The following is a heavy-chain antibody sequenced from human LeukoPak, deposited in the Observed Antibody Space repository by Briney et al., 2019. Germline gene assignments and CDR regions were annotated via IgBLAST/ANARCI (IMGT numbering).Heavy chain of an antibody. CDR3: ATWDALKYDFWSGRHYNWFDP. CDR2: ISAYNGNT. Sequence: ASVKVSCKASGYTFTSYGISWVRQAPGQGLEWMGRISAYNGNTNYAQKLQGRVTMTTDTSTSTAYMELRSLRSDDTAVYYCATWDALKYDFWSGRHYNWFDPWGQGTLVTVSS. V-gene: IGHV1-18*01. CDR1: GYTFTSYG. D-gene: IGHD3-3*01. J-gene: IGHJ5*02.